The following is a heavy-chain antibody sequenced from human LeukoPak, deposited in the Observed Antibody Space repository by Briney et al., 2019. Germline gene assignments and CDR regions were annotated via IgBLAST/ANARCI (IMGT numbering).Heavy chain of an antibody. V-gene: IGHV3-53*01. D-gene: IGHD6-13*01. CDR2: VYTGGST. CDR1: GFSVRTNY. Sequence: PGGSLRLSCAASGFSVRTNYMSWVRQGPGKGLEWISVVYTGGSTYYADSVKGRFTISSDNSKNTLYLQMNSLRAEDTAVYYCATSPASSCLDYWGQGTLVTVSS. CDR3: ATSPASSCLDY. J-gene: IGHJ4*02.